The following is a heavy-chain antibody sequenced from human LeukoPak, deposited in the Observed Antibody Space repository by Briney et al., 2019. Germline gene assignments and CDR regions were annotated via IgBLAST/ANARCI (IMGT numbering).Heavy chain of an antibody. CDR2: ITGSGGTR. D-gene: IGHD4-17*01. CDR1: GFTFSDYA. CDR3: AKETVLAAYNWFDS. V-gene: IGHV3-23*01. J-gene: IGHJ5*01. Sequence: GGSLRLSCTASGFTFSDYAMSWVRQAPGKGLEWVSVITGSGGTRKYADFVEGRFAISRDNSKNTLFLELNSLIADDTAVYYCAKETVLAAYNWFDSWGQGTLVIVSS.